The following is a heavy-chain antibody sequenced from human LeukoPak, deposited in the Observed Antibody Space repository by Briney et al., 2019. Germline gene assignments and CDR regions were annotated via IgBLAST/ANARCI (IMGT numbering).Heavy chain of an antibody. J-gene: IGHJ4*02. CDR3: VAVVAAALCYFDY. CDR1: GYSISSGYY. D-gene: IGHD2-15*01. CDR2: IYHSGST. V-gene: IGHV4-38-2*01. Sequence: SETLSLTCAVSGYSISSGYYWGWIRQPPGKGLEWIGSIYHSGSTYYNPSLKSRVTISVDTSKNQFSLKLSSVTAANTAVYYCVAVVAAALCYFDYWGQGTLVTVSS.